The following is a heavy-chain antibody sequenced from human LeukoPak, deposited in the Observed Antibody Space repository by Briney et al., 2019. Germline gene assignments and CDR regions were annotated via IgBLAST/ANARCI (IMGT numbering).Heavy chain of an antibody. CDR2: MYYNESP. J-gene: IGHJ4*02. Sequence: PSETLSLTCTVSGGSISGYSWSWIRQPPGKGLEWIGYMYYNESPNYNPSLKSRVTISVGTSKNQFSLKLTSVTAADTAVYYCARVRVDSGLNCLDYWGQGALVTVSS. CDR3: ARVRVDSGLNCLDY. CDR1: GGSISGYS. V-gene: IGHV4-59*01. D-gene: IGHD3/OR15-3a*01.